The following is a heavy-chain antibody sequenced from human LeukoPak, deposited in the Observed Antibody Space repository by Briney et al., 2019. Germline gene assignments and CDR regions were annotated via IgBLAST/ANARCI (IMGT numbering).Heavy chain of an antibody. CDR3: ATNYYGSGSYYNPFDY. V-gene: IGHV4-34*01. J-gene: IGHJ4*02. CDR1: GGSFSGYY. D-gene: IGHD3-10*01. CDR2: INHSGST. Sequence: SETLSLTCAVYGGSFSGYYWSWIRQPPGKGLEWIGEINHSGSTNYNPSLKSRVTISVDTSKNQFSLKLSSVTAADTAVYYCATNYYGSGSYYNPFDYWGQGTLVTVSS.